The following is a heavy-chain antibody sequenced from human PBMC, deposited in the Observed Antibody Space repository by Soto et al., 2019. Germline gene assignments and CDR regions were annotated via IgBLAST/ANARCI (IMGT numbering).Heavy chain of an antibody. CDR2: INHSGST. D-gene: IGHD3-22*01. V-gene: IGHV4-34*01. CDR1: GGSFSGYY. CDR3: ARFFTMIVVAEGSYGMDV. Sequence: SETLSLTCAVYGGSFSGYYWSWIRQPPGKGLEWIGEINHSGSTNYNPSLKSRVTISVDTSKNQFSLKLSSVTAADTAVYYCARFFTMIVVAEGSYGMDVWGQGTTVTVSS. J-gene: IGHJ6*02.